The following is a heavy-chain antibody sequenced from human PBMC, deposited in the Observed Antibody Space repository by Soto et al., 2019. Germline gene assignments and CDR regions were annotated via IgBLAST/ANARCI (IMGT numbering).Heavy chain of an antibody. CDR3: ARGGFVVVPAAINYYYGMDV. CDR2: IIPIFGTA. J-gene: IGHJ6*02. Sequence: SVKVSCKASGGTFSSYAISWVRQAPGQGLEWMGGIIPIFGTANYAQKFQGRVTITADKSTSTAYMELSSLRSEDTAVYYCARGGFVVVPAAINYYYGMDVWGQGTTVTAP. CDR1: GGTFSSYA. D-gene: IGHD2-2*02. V-gene: IGHV1-69*06.